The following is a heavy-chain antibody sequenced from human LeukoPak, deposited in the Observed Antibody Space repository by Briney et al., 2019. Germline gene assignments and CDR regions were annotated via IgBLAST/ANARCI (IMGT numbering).Heavy chain of an antibody. CDR1: GGSISNYY. V-gene: IGHV4-4*07. J-gene: IGHJ4*02. CDR3: ARDFEMTY. D-gene: IGHD3-9*01. Sequence: SETLSLTCTVSGGSISNYYWNWIRQSAGKGLEWIGRIYPSGSTNYNPSLKSRVTMSVDTSRNLFSLKLSSVTAADTAVYYCARDFEMTYWGQGTLVTVSS. CDR2: IYPSGST.